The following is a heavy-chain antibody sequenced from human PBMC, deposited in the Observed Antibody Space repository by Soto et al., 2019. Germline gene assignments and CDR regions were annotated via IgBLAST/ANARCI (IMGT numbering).Heavy chain of an antibody. Sequence: GGSLRLSCAVSGFLFNTYAMHWVRQAPGKGLAGVAVISYDGRNKDYADSVQGRFTISRDNSKDTLYLQMNGLRTEDTAVYYCARPGSGYDVLTGRYFYYFHTVDVWGQGTTVTVSS. CDR2: ISYDGRNK. J-gene: IGHJ6*02. D-gene: IGHD3-9*01. CDR1: GFLFNTYA. CDR3: ARPGSGYDVLTGRYFYYFHTVDV. V-gene: IGHV3-30*04.